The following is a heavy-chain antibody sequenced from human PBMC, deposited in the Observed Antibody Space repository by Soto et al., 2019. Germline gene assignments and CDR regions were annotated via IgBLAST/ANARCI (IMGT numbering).Heavy chain of an antibody. CDR2: IWYDGSNK. D-gene: IGHD2-15*01. V-gene: IGHV3-33*01. Sequence: PGGSLRLSCAASGFTFSSYGMHWVRQAPGKGLEWVAVIWYDGSNKYYADSVKGRFTISRDNSKNTLYLQMNSLRAEDTAVYYCARDGYCSGGSCYSGPRYYYYYMDVWGKGTTVTVSS. J-gene: IGHJ6*03. CDR3: ARDGYCSGGSCYSGPRYYYYYMDV. CDR1: GFTFSSYG.